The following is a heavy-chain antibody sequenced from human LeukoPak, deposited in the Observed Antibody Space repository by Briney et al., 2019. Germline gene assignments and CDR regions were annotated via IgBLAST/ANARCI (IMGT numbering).Heavy chain of an antibody. CDR2: IYHGGDT. V-gene: IGHV4-4*02. J-gene: IGHJ4*02. Sequence: SETLSLTCAVSGGSITSHSWWSWVRQPPGKGLEWIGEIYHGGDTNYDPSVKSRVTMAVDKSKNHFSLNLRSVTAADTAIYYCASHVTVLGTRGFDYWGQGILVTVSS. D-gene: IGHD6-19*01. CDR1: GGSITSHSW. CDR3: ASHVTVLGTRGFDY.